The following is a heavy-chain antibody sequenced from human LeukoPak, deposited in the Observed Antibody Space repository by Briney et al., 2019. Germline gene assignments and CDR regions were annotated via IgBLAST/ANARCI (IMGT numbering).Heavy chain of an antibody. CDR3: ARYGTGTTFDY. V-gene: IGHV3-23*01. CDR2: ISGSGGST. Sequence: GGSLRLSCAASGFTFSSYAMSWVRQAPGKGLEWVSAISGSGGSTYYADSVKGRFTISRDNAKNSLYLQMNSLRAEDTAVYYCARYGTGTTFDYWGQGTLVTVSS. J-gene: IGHJ4*02. D-gene: IGHD1-1*01. CDR1: GFTFSSYA.